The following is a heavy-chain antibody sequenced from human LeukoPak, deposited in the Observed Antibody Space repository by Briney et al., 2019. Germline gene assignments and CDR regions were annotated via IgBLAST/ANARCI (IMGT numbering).Heavy chain of an antibody. J-gene: IGHJ4*02. CDR3: GKTDIYFNPIDY. V-gene: IGHV4-59*12. CDR2: IHRAGRT. CDR1: GDSISNYY. D-gene: IGHD3-9*01. Sequence: PSETLSLTCTVSGDSISNYYWTWVRQPPGQGLEWIGEIHRAGRTRYNPSLKSRVTISMDYSKNQFSLKLTSVTAADTAIYYCGKTDIYFNPIDYWGPGSLVTVSS.